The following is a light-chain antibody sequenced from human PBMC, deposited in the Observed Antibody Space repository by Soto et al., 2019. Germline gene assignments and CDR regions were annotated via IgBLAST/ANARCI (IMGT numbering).Light chain of an antibody. J-gene: IGKJ1*01. CDR1: QSVSSS. CDR3: HQYNFWPT. V-gene: IGKV3-15*01. CDR2: DVS. Sequence: EIVWTQSPGTLSLSPGERATLSCRASQSVSSSFLAWYQQKPGQAPRLLIYDVSIRATGVPARFSATGSETEFTLTISSLQSEDFAVYYCHQYNFWPTFGQRTKVDIK.